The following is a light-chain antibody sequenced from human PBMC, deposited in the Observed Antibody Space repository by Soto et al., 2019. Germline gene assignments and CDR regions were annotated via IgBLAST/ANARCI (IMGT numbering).Light chain of an antibody. CDR2: GAS. CDR3: KQYNNWPPT. V-gene: IGKV3-15*01. CDR1: QSVSSN. J-gene: IGKJ1*01. Sequence: EIVMTQSPATLSVSPGERATLSCRASQSVSSNLAWYQQKPGQAPRLLIYGASTRATGIPARFSGSGSGTEFTLTISSLQSEDFAVYYCKQYNNWPPTLGQGTKV.